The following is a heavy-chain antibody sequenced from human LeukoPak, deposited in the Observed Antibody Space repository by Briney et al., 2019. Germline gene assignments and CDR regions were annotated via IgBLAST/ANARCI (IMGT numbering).Heavy chain of an antibody. J-gene: IGHJ2*01. CDR1: GYSISSGYY. D-gene: IGHD4-17*01. Sequence: SETLSLTCTVSGYSISSGYYWGWIRQPPGKGLEWIGSIYHSGSTYYNPSLKSRVTISVDTSKNQFSLKLSSVTAADTALYYCAKDILATVTTDWYFDLWGRGTLVTVSS. CDR3: AKDILATVTTDWYFDL. CDR2: IYHSGST. V-gene: IGHV4-38-2*02.